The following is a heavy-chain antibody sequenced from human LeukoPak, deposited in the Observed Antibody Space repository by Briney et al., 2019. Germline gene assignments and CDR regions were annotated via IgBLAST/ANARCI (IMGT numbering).Heavy chain of an antibody. V-gene: IGHV1-18*01. Sequence: ASVKVSCKASGGTFSSYAISWMRQAPGQGLEWMGWIIAYNGNTYYSQKLQGRVTMTTDTSTSTAYMELRGLRSDDTAVYYCAKTTVTSEEYYYYYMDIWGKGTTVTVSS. D-gene: IGHD4-17*01. CDR2: IIAYNGNT. J-gene: IGHJ6*03. CDR3: AKTTVTSEEYYYYYMDI. CDR1: GGTFSSYA.